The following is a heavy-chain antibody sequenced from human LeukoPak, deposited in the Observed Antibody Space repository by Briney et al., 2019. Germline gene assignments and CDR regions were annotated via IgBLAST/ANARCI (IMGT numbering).Heavy chain of an antibody. V-gene: IGHV4-31*03. Sequence: SETLSLTCTVSGGSISSGGYYWSWIRQHPGKGLEWIGYIYYSGSTYYNPSLKSRVTISVDTSKNQFSLKLSSVTAADTAVYFCSRGLDSRKLGYWGQGTLVTVSS. D-gene: IGHD3-22*01. CDR3: SRGLDSRKLGY. CDR1: GGSISSGGYY. CDR2: IYYSGST. J-gene: IGHJ4*02.